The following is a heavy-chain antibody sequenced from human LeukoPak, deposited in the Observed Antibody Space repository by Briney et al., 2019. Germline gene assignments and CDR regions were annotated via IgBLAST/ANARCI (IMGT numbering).Heavy chain of an antibody. CDR3: ARADFWSDDSTGFDY. CDR2: ISSSSSYI. D-gene: IGHD3-3*01. J-gene: IGHJ4*02. CDR1: GFTFSSYS. V-gene: IGHV3-21*01. Sequence: GGSLRLSCAASGFTFSSYSMNWVRQAPGKGLEWVSSISSSSSYIYYADSVKGRFTISRDNAKNSLYLQMNSLRAEDTAVYYCARADFWSDDSTGFDYWGQGTLSPSPQ.